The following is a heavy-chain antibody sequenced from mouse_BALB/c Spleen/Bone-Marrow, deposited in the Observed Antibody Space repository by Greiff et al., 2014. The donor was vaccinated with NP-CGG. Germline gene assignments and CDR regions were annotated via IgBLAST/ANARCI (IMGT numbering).Heavy chain of an antibody. J-gene: IGHJ1*01. CDR3: ARYYGNYSGYFDV. Sequence: DVMLVESGGGLVQPGGSRKPSCAASGFTFSSFGMHWVRQAPEKGLEWVAYISSGSSTIYYADTVKGRFTISRDNPKNTLFLQMTGLRSENTAMYYCARYYGNYSGYFDVWGAGTTVTVSS. V-gene: IGHV5-17*02. D-gene: IGHD2-1*01. CDR2: ISSGSSTI. CDR1: GFTFSSFG.